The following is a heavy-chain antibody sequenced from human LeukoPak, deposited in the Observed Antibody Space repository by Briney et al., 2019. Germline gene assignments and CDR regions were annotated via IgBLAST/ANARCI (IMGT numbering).Heavy chain of an antibody. D-gene: IGHD3-22*01. CDR1: GYTFTSYD. V-gene: IGHV1-8*01. Sequence: ASVTVSCKASGYTFTSYDINWVRQAAGQGLEWMGWMNPNSGNTGYAQKFQGRVTMTRNTSISTAYMELSSLRSEDTAVYYCAITPTYYYDSSGYSFGYWGQGTLVTVSS. J-gene: IGHJ4*02. CDR2: MNPNSGNT. CDR3: AITPTYYYDSSGYSFGY.